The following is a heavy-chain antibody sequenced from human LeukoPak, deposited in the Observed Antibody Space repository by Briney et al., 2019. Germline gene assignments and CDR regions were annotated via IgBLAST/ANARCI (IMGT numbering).Heavy chain of an antibody. CDR3: ARDQYYYDSSGYYPHLFDY. CDR1: GGTFSSYA. Sequence: ASVKVSCKASGGTFSSYAISWVRQAPGQGLEWMGRIIPILGIENYAQKFQGRVTITADKSTRTAYMELSSLRSEDTAVYYCARDQYYYDSSGYYPHLFDYWGQGTLVTVSS. D-gene: IGHD3-22*01. CDR2: IIPILGIE. J-gene: IGHJ4*02. V-gene: IGHV1-69*04.